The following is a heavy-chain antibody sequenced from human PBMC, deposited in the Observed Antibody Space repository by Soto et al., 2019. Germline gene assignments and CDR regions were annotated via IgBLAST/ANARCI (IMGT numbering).Heavy chain of an antibody. CDR1: GFRFASYA. CDR2: ITSNGDST. V-gene: IGHV3-23*04. J-gene: IGHJ5*01. D-gene: IGHD3-22*01. Sequence: EVQLVESGGGLVQPGASLKLSCAATGFRFASYAMSWVRQAPGQGLEWVSSITSNGDSTFFADSVKGRFTISRDNSKRILYLQLNSLRAEDTAVYYWTNGRLITGDSWGQGTLVTVSS. CDR3: TNGRLITGDS.